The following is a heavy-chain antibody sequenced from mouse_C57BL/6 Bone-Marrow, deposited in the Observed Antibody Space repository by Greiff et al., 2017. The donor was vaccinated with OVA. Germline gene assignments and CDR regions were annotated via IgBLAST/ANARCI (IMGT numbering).Heavy chain of an antibody. J-gene: IGHJ2*01. CDR2: IYPGDGDT. CDR3: ARITTVVGY. V-gene: IGHV1-82*01. D-gene: IGHD1-1*01. Sequence: VQLQQSGPELVKPGASVKISCKASGYAFSSSWMNWVKQRPGKGLEWIGRIYPGDGDTNYNGKFKGKATLTADKSSSTAYIQLSSLTSEDSAVYFCARITTVVGYWGQGTTLTVSS. CDR1: GYAFSSSW.